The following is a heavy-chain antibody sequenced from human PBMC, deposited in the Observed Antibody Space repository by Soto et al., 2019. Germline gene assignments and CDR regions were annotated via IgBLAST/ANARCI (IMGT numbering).Heavy chain of an antibody. CDR3: TGRGAVRDGYNTDAFDI. D-gene: IGHD5-12*01. CDR1: GFTFSGSA. V-gene: IGHV3-73*01. CDR2: IRSKANSYAT. Sequence: GGSLRLSCAASGFTFSGSAMHWVRQASGKGLEWVGRIRSKANSYATAYAASVEGRFTISREDSKNTAYLQMNSLKTEDTAVYYCTGRGAVRDGYNTDAFDIWGQGTLVTVSS. J-gene: IGHJ3*02.